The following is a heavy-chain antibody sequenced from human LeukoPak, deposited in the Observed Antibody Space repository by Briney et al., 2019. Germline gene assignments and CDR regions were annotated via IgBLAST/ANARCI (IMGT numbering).Heavy chain of an antibody. CDR1: GFTFSSYA. CDR3: ASASYDYYYGMDV. Sequence: GVTLRLSCAASGFTFSSYAMHWVRQAPGKGLEWVAVMSYDGNNKYYADSVKGRFIISRDNSKNTLHLQMNSLRAEDTAVYYCASASYDYYYGMDVWGQGTTVTVSS. V-gene: IGHV3-30-3*01. CDR2: MSYDGNNK. D-gene: IGHD5-18*01. J-gene: IGHJ6*02.